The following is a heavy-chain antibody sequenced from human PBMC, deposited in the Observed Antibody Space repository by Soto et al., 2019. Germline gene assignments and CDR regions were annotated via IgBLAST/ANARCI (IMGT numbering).Heavy chain of an antibody. J-gene: IGHJ3*02. V-gene: IGHV3-53*04. D-gene: IGHD6-19*01. CDR1: GFTVSSNY. CDR3: ARDRQSSGWLDAFDI. Sequence: LRLSCAASGFTVSSNYMSWVRQAPGKGLEWVSVIFTGGSTYYADSVKGRFTISRHSSMNTVYLQMDSLRAEDTAVYYCARDRQSSGWLDAFDIWGQGTMVTVSS. CDR2: IFTGGST.